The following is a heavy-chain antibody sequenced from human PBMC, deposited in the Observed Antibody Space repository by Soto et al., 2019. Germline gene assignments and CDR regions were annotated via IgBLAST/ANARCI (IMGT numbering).Heavy chain of an antibody. J-gene: IGHJ6*02. D-gene: IGHD6-13*01. Sequence: GWSRRLSCAASGFTFSSYWMSWVRQAPGKGLEWVANIKQDGSEKYYVDCVKGRFTISRDNAKNSLYLQMNSLRAKDTAVYYCAREPCPADGSYCMDVWCQGTTVTVSS. CDR1: GFTFSSYW. CDR2: IKQDGSEK. V-gene: IGHV3-7*03. CDR3: AREPCPADGSYCMDV.